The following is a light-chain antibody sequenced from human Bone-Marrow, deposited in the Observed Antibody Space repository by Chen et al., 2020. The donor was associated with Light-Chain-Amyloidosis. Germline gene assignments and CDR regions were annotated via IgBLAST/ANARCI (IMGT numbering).Light chain of an antibody. CDR3: SSYTITNTLV. CDR1: SSDVGGVNH. J-gene: IGLJ1*01. V-gene: IGLV2-14*01. Sequence: QSALTQPASVSGSPGQAITISCTGTSSDVGGVNHVSWYQQHPDKAPKLMIYKVTNRPSWVPNRFSGSKADNAASLTSSGLQTEDEADYFCSSYTITNTLVFGSGTRVTVL. CDR2: KVT.